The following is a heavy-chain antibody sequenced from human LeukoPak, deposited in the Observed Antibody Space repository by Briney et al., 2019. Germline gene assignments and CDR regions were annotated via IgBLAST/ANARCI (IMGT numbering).Heavy chain of an antibody. J-gene: IGHJ3*02. CDR3: ARDLSIAARGGI. V-gene: IGHV3-23*01. Sequence: GGSLRLSCAASGFTFSSYAMSWVRQAPGKGLEWVSAISGSGGSTYYADSVKGRFTISRDNAKNSLYLQMNSLRAEDTAVYYCARDLSIAARGGIWGQGTMVTVSS. D-gene: IGHD6-6*01. CDR1: GFTFSSYA. CDR2: ISGSGGST.